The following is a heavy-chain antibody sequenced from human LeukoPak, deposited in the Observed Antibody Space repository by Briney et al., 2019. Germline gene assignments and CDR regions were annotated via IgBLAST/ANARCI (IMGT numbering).Heavy chain of an antibody. Sequence: SETLSLTCTVSGGSISSSGYYWGWIRQPPGKGLEWIGTIYYSGSASYTPSLKSRVTISVDMSENQFSLRLSSVTAADSAVYYCARRHGTGWRKSFDSWGQGTLVTVSS. J-gene: IGHJ5*01. CDR2: IYYSGSA. CDR3: ARRHGTGWRKSFDS. V-gene: IGHV4-39*01. D-gene: IGHD6-19*01. CDR1: GGSISSSGYY.